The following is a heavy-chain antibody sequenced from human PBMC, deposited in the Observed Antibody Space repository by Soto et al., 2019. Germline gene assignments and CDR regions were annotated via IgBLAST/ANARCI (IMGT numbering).Heavy chain of an antibody. J-gene: IGHJ4*02. Sequence: GGSLRLSCAASGFAFSSYAMSWVRQSPGKGLEWISSLTGGGDNPHYAESAKGRFTISRDNSKSTLFLQINSLSDGDTAVYYCARGGSGWYPFDYWGQGTLVTVSS. V-gene: IGHV3-23*01. D-gene: IGHD6-19*01. CDR2: LTGGGDNP. CDR1: GFAFSSYA. CDR3: ARGGSGWYPFDY.